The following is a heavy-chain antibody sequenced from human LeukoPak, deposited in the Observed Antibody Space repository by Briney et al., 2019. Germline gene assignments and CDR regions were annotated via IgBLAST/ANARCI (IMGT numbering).Heavy chain of an antibody. V-gene: IGHV3-30*04. CDR1: GFTFSSYA. Sequence: PGGSLRLSCVASGFTFSSYAMHWVRQAPGKGLEWVAVISYDGSNKYYADSVKGRFTISRDNSKNTLYLQMNSLRAEDTAVYYCARDLCSSTSCYGGDYFDYWGQGTLVTVSS. D-gene: IGHD2-2*01. CDR2: ISYDGSNK. CDR3: ARDLCSSTSCYGGDYFDY. J-gene: IGHJ4*02.